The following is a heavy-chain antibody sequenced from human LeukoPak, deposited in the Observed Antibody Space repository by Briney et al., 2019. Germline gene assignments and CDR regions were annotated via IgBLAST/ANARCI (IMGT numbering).Heavy chain of an antibody. D-gene: IGHD3-10*01. Sequence: SETLSLTCTVSGGSISNYYWSWIRQPPGKGLEWIGYIYYSGSTNYNPSLKSRVTISVDTSKNQFSLKLSSVTAADTAVYYCARHPLWFGEDYFDYWGQGTLVTVSS. CDR3: ARHPLWFGEDYFDY. CDR1: GGSISNYY. CDR2: IYYSGST. J-gene: IGHJ4*02. V-gene: IGHV4-59*08.